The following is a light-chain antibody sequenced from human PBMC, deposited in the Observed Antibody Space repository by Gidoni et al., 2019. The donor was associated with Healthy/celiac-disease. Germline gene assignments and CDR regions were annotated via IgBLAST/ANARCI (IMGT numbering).Light chain of an antibody. J-gene: IGKJ1*01. CDR2: KSS. CDR1: QSISSW. V-gene: IGKV1-5*03. CDR3: QQYNSYSLT. Sequence: DMQMTQAPSTLSASVGDRVNITCRASQSISSWLAWYQQKPGKAPKLLNYKSSRLESGAPSWFGSSASATEFPPIISLLQPDFLATYYLQQYNSYSLTFAQGAKVEIK.